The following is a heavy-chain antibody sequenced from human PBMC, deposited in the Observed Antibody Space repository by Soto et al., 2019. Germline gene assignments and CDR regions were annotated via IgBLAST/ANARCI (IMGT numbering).Heavy chain of an antibody. D-gene: IGHD3-10*01. J-gene: IGHJ5*02. CDR3: ASGSGSYYSWFDP. CDR1: GGSISSGGYY. Sequence: SETLSLTCTVSGGSISSGGYYWSWIRQHPGKGLEWIGYIYYIRSTYYNPSLKSRVTISVDTSKNQFSLKLSSVTAAGTAVYYCASGSGSYYSWFDPWGQGTLVTVSS. V-gene: IGHV4-31*03. CDR2: IYYIRST.